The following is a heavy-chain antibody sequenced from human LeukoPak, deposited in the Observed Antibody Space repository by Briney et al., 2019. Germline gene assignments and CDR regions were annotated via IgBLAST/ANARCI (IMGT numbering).Heavy chain of an antibody. CDR3: ARDLAIAAAPYGMDV. D-gene: IGHD6-13*01. CDR2: INPSGGRT. Sequence: GASVKVSCKASGYTFTRYYLHWVRQAPGQGLEWMGIINPSGGRTNNAQQFQGRVTMTRDTSTSTVYMQLSSLRSEDTAVYYCARDLAIAAAPYGMDVWGQGTTGTVSS. CDR1: GYTFTRYY. V-gene: IGHV1-46*01. J-gene: IGHJ6*02.